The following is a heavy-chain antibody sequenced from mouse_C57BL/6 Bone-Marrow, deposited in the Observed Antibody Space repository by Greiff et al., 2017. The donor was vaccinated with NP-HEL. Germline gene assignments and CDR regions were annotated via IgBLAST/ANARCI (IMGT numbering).Heavy chain of an antibody. CDR3: ARAYLIYYYAMDY. D-gene: IGHD6-5*01. Sequence: EVKLVESGPGLVKPSQSLSLTCSVTGYSITSGYYWNWIRQFPGNKLEWMGYISYDGSNNYNPSLKNRISITRDTSKNQFFLKLNSVTTEDTATYYCARAYLIYYYAMDYWGQGTSVTVSS. V-gene: IGHV3-6*01. J-gene: IGHJ4*01. CDR2: ISYDGSN. CDR1: GYSITSGYY.